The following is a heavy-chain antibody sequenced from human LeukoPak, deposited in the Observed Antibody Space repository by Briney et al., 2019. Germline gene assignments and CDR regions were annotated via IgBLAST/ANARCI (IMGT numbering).Heavy chain of an antibody. D-gene: IGHD6-19*01. CDR1: GGSFSGYY. CDR2: ISHSGST. J-gene: IGHJ5*02. CDR3: ARGIAMDGRGPLWFDP. Sequence: SETLSLTCAVYGGSFSGYYWSWIRQPPGKGLEWIGEISHSGSTNYNPSLKSRVTISVDTSKNQFSLKLSSVTAADTAVYYCARGIAMDGRGPLWFDPWGQGTLVTVSS. V-gene: IGHV4-34*01.